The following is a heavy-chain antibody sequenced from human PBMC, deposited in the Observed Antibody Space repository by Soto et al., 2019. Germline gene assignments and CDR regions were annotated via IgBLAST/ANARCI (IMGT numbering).Heavy chain of an antibody. Sequence: QVQLVESGGGVVQPGTSLRLSCVGSGFTFRSYVIHWVRQAPGKGLEWVALTSYDGSNKDYGDSVKGRFTISRDNSRNTVDLQMDSLRRDDTSLYDCARGGTKGGLDVWGQGTLVSVSS. J-gene: IGHJ1*01. CDR3: ARGGTKGGLDV. CDR1: GFTFRSYV. CDR2: TSYDGSNK. D-gene: IGHD3-16*01. V-gene: IGHV3-33*05.